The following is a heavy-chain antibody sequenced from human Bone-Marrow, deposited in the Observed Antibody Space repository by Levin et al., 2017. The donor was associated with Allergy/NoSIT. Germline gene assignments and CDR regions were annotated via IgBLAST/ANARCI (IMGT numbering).Heavy chain of an antibody. V-gene: IGHV3-74*01. D-gene: IGHD6-19*01. CDR2: MNSDGSST. CDR1: GFTFSSYW. Sequence: GESLKISCAASGFTFSSYWMHWVRQAPGKGLVWVSRMNSDGSSTDYADSVKGRFTISRDNAKNTLYLQMNSLRAEDTAVYYCVRRGIAVAGLEYWGQGTLVTVSS. J-gene: IGHJ4*02. CDR3: VRRGIAVAGLEY.